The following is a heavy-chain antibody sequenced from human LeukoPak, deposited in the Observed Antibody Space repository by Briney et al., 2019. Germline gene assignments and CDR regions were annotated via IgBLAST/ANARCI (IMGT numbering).Heavy chain of an antibody. CDR2: IKQDGSEK. D-gene: IGHD1-14*01. Sequence: PGGSLRLSCAASGFTFSNYGMSWVRQAPGKGLEWVASIKQDGSEKFYVDSVKGRFTISRDNSKNTLYLQMNSLRAEDTAVYYCARAPEGYFDYWGQGTLVTVSS. CDR3: ARAPEGYFDY. J-gene: IGHJ4*02. CDR1: GFTFSNYG. V-gene: IGHV3-7*01.